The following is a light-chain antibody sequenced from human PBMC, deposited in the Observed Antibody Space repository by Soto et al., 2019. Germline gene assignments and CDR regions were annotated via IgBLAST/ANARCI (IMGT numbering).Light chain of an antibody. CDR3: SSYAGTNTPYV. Sequence: QSALTQPPSASGSPGQSVTISCTGTSSDVGGYYYVSWYQQHPGNAPKLMIYEVSKRPSGVPDRFSGSKSGNTASLTVSGLQAEDEADYYCSSYAGTNTPYVFGTG. V-gene: IGLV2-8*01. J-gene: IGLJ1*01. CDR1: SSDVGGYYY. CDR2: EVS.